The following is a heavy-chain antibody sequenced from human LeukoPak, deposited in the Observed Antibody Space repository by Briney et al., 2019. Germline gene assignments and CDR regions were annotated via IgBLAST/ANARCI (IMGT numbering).Heavy chain of an antibody. CDR3: ARDSGGYCSGGSCYSDY. CDR2: IYYSGST. V-gene: IGHV4-59*12. J-gene: IGHJ4*02. D-gene: IGHD2-15*01. CDR1: GGSISSYY. Sequence: PSETLSLTCTVSGGSISSYYWSWIRQPPGKGLEWIGYIYYSGSTNYNPSLKSRVTVSVDTSKNQFSLKLSSVTAADTAVYYCARDSGGYCSGGSCYSDYWGQGTLVTVSS.